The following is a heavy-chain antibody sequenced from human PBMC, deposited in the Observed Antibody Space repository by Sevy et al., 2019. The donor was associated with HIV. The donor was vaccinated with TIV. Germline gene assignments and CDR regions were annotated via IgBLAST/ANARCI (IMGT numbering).Heavy chain of an antibody. V-gene: IGHV4-59*08. D-gene: IGHD3-10*01. CDR3: ARHEAGSGTYYNLIEY. Sequence: SETLSLTCAVSGGSISGYYWSWIRQPPGKGLEWIGYIDYTGSTNYSPSLKSRVTISVDTPKSQFSLKLNSVTAADTAFYYCARHEAGSGTYYNLIEYWGQGTLVTVSS. CDR2: IDYTGST. J-gene: IGHJ4*02. CDR1: GGSISGYY.